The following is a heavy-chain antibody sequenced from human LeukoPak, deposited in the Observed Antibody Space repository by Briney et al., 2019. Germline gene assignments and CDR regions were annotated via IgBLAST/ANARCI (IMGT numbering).Heavy chain of an antibody. CDR3: ASHRGFGVVIPFDY. Sequence: SETLSLTCTVSGGSISSSSYYWGWIRQPPGKGLEWIGSIYYSGSTYYNPSLKSRVTISVDRSKNQFSLKLSSVTAADTAVYYCASHRGFGVVIPFDYWGQGTLVTVSS. J-gene: IGHJ4*02. CDR2: IYYSGST. CDR1: GGSISSSSYY. D-gene: IGHD3-3*01. V-gene: IGHV4-39*07.